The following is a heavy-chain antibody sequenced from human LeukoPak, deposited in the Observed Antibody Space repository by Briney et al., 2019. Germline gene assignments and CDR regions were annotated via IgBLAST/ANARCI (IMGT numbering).Heavy chain of an antibody. J-gene: IGHJ4*01. V-gene: IGHV3-23*01. D-gene: IGHD5-18*01. Sequence: TLSCPAYGFTFSSYGMRWVRQAAGRGLEGVSSISRRGGDTYYADSVKGPFTISRDHSKNTLYPQLNSLRPEDTALYYCAKEPPTDILLWGRPYSFDYSGPR. CDR2: ISRRGGDT. CDR3: AKEPPTDILLWGRPYSFDY. CDR1: GFTFSSYG.